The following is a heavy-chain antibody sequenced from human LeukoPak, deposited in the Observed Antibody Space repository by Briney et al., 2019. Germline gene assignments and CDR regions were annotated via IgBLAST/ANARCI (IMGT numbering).Heavy chain of an antibody. CDR1: GYTFTSYD. Sequence: APVKVSCKASGYTFTSYDINWVRQAPGQGLEWMGRIIPILGIANYAQKFQGRVTITADKSTSTAYMELSSLRSEDTAVYYCASRISEKRYFDWLLFDYWGQGTLVTVSS. V-gene: IGHV1-69*04. CDR2: IIPILGIA. J-gene: IGHJ4*02. D-gene: IGHD3-9*01. CDR3: ASRISEKRYFDWLLFDY.